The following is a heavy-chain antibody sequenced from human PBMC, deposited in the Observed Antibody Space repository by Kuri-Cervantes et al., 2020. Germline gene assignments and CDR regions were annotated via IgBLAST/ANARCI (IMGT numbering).Heavy chain of an antibody. CDR1: GFTFSSYA. D-gene: IGHD1-26*01. J-gene: IGHJ6*02. CDR3: AKDWGYSGSYGVISYYYGMDV. V-gene: IGHV3-23*01. CDR2: ISGSGGST. Sequence: GGSLRLSCAAPGFTFSSYAMSWVRQAPGKGLEWVSAISGSGGSTYYADSVKGRFTISRDNSKNTLYLQMNSLRAEDTAVYYCAKDWGYSGSYGVISYYYGMDVWGQGTTVTVSS.